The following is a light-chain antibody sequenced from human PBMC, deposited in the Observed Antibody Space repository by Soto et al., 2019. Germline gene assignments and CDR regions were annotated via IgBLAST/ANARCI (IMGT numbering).Light chain of an antibody. Sequence: QSVLTQPPSASGTPGQRVTISCSGSSSNIGSNTVNWYQQLPGTAPKLLIYSNNQRPSGVPDRFSGSKSGTSASLAISGLQSEDEADYYCAAWDDSLNGRWVFGGGTKLT. V-gene: IGLV1-44*01. CDR1: SSNIGSNT. J-gene: IGLJ3*02. CDR2: SNN. CDR3: AAWDDSLNGRWV.